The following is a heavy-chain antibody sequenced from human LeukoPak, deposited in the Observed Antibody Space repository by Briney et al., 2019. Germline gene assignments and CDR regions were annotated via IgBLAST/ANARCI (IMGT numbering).Heavy chain of an antibody. D-gene: IGHD3-22*01. V-gene: IGHV3-48*03. J-gene: IGHJ3*02. CDR2: ISSSGSTI. Sequence: GGSLRLSCAASGFTFSTSDMNWIRQAPGKGLEWVSYISSSGSTIYYADSVKGRFTISRDNAKNSLYLQMNSLRAEDTAVYYCARESAGYYDSSGYYRRDDAFDIWGQGTMVTVSS. CDR3: ARESAGYYDSSGYYRRDDAFDI. CDR1: GFTFSTSD.